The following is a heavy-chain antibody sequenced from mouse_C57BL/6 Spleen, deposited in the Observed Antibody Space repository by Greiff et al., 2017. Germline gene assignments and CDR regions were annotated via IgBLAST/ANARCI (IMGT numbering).Heavy chain of an antibody. CDR2: IDPETGGT. CDR1: GYTFTDYE. Sequence: QVQLQQSGAELVRPGASVTLSCKASGYTFTDYEMHWVKQTPVHGLEWIGAIDPETGGTAYNQKFKGKAILTADKSSSTAYMELRSLTSEDSAVYDCKRSYYSNYGAMDYWGQGTSVTVSS. CDR3: KRSYYSNYGAMDY. J-gene: IGHJ4*01. V-gene: IGHV1-15*01. D-gene: IGHD2-5*01.